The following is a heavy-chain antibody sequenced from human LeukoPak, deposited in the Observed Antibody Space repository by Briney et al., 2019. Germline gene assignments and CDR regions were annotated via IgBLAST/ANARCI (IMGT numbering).Heavy chain of an antibody. CDR3: ARLGAGPTYYDFWSGYSSFYFDY. Sequence: PSETLSLTCTVSGGSTSSSNYFWGWIRQPPGKGLEWIGGIHYSGNTYYNPSLKSRVTISVDTSKNQFSLKLSSVTAADTAVYYCARLGAGPTYYDFWSGYSSFYFDYWGQGTLVTVSS. V-gene: IGHV4-39*01. J-gene: IGHJ4*02. CDR2: IHYSGNT. D-gene: IGHD3-3*01. CDR1: GGSTSSSNYF.